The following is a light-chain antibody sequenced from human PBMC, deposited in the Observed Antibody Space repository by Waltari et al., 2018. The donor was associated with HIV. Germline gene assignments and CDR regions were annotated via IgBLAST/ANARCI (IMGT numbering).Light chain of an antibody. J-gene: IGKJ1*01. CDR3: HQYSSSYQT. CDR2: GGS. Sequence: ENVLTQSPGTLSLSPGDTATLPSRATQSVTTNFLAWYQQKPGQAPRLLIYGGSNRATGIPDRFSGSGSGTDFTLTISRLEPEDFAVYYCHQYSSSYQTFGQGTKVEI. V-gene: IGKV3-20*01. CDR1: QSVTTNF.